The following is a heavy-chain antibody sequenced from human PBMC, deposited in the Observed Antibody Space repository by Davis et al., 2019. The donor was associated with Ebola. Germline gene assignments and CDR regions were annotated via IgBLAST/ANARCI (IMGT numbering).Heavy chain of an antibody. CDR3: ARHVGLAEGQVGWFDP. J-gene: IGHJ5*02. Sequence: PGGSLRLSCKGSGYSFSNYWIGWVRQMPGKGLEWMGIIYPGDSDTRYSPSFQGQVTISADKSISTAYLQWSSLKASDTAMYYCARHVGLAEGQVGWFDPWGQGTLVTVSS. D-gene: IGHD1-26*01. CDR2: IYPGDSDT. CDR1: GYSFSNYW. V-gene: IGHV5-51*01.